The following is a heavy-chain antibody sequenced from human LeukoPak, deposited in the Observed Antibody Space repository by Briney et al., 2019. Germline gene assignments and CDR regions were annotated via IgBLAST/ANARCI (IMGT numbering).Heavy chain of an antibody. D-gene: IGHD6-13*01. J-gene: IGHJ4*02. V-gene: IGHV3-11*04. CDR3: ARDDSSLNFDY. Sequence: GGSLRLSCAASGFTFSDYYMSWIRQAPGKGLEWVSYISSSGDTIYYADSVKGRFTISRDNAKNSLYLQMNSLRAEDTAVYYCARDDSSLNFDYWGQGTLVTVSS. CDR2: ISSSGDTI. CDR1: GFTFSDYY.